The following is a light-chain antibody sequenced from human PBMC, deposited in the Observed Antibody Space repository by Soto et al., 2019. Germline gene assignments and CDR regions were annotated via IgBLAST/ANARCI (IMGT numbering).Light chain of an antibody. J-gene: IGKJ1*01. V-gene: IGKV3-20*01. CDR1: QTVRNNY. CDR2: GAS. CDR3: HHYET. Sequence: EIVMTQSPVTLSVSPWERATLSCRASQTVRNNYLAWYQQKPGQAPRLLMYGASIRAAGVPDRFSGSGSGTEFTLTISRLEPEDFTVYYCHHYETFGQGTKVDIK.